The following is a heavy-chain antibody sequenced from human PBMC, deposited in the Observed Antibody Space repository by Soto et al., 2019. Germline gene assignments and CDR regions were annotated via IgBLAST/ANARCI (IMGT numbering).Heavy chain of an antibody. CDR3: ARERSAAGTGWFDP. CDR1: GYTFTSYD. D-gene: IGHD6-13*01. CDR2: MNPNSGNT. J-gene: IGHJ5*02. Sequence: QVQLVQSGAEVKKPGASVKVSCKASGYTFTSYDINWVRQATGQGLEWMGWMNPNSGNTGYAQKFQGRVTMTRNTAISTAYMELSSLRAEDTAVYFCARERSAAGTGWFDPWGQGTLVTVSS. V-gene: IGHV1-8*01.